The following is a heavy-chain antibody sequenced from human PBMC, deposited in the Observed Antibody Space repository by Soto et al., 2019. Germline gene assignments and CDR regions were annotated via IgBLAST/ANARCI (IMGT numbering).Heavy chain of an antibody. CDR3: ARHVQWLVTFDY. CDR2: IYYSGST. Sequence: QVQLQESGPGLVKPSETLSLTCTVSGGSISSYYWSWIRQPPGKGLAWIGYIYYSGSTNYNPSLKSRVTISVYTSKNPFSLKLSSVTAADTAVYYCARHVQWLVTFDYWGQGTLVTVSS. D-gene: IGHD6-19*01. J-gene: IGHJ4*02. CDR1: GGSISSYY. V-gene: IGHV4-59*08.